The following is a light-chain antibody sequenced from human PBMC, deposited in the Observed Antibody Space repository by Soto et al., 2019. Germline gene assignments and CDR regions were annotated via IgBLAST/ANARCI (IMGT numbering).Light chain of an antibody. CDR1: QSISSW. Sequence: DIQMTQSPSTLSASVGDRVTITCRASQSISSWLAWYQQKPGKAPNLLIYDVSSLESGVPSRFSGSGSGTEFTLTISSLQPDDFATYYCQQYNDYSWTFGQGTKVDIK. CDR3: QQYNDYSWT. CDR2: DVS. V-gene: IGKV1-5*01. J-gene: IGKJ1*01.